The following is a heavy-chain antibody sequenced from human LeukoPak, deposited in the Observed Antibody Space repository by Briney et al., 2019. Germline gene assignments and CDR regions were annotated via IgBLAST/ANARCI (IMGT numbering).Heavy chain of an antibody. CDR3: AREDSSGYYSWFDP. J-gene: IGHJ5*02. D-gene: IGHD3-22*01. V-gene: IGHV4-61*01. Sequence: SETLSLTCTVSGDSISSSSYYWGWIRQPPGKGLEWIGYIYYSGSTNYNPSLKSRVTISVDTSKNQFSLKLSSVTAADTAVYYCAREDSSGYYSWFDPWGQGTLVTVSS. CDR1: GDSISSSSYY. CDR2: IYYSGST.